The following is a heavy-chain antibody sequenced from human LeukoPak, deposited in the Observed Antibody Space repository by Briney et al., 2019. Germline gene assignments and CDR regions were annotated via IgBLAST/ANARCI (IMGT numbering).Heavy chain of an antibody. D-gene: IGHD1-1*01. V-gene: IGHV5-51*01. J-gene: IGHJ4*02. Sequence: GESLKISWQGSGYLFTSYWIGWVRQLPGKGLEWMGIIYPGDSDTRYSPSFQGQVTISADKSISTAYLQWSSLKASDTAMYCCARPRTGTTSYFDYWGQGTLVTVSS. CDR1: GYLFTSYW. CDR2: IYPGDSDT. CDR3: ARPRTGTTSYFDY.